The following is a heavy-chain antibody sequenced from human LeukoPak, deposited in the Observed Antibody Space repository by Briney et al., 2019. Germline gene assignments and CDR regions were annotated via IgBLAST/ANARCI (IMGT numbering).Heavy chain of an antibody. V-gene: IGHV1-46*01. CDR3: ARGGPRGNTAMVLTY. D-gene: IGHD5-18*01. CDR1: GYIFTSYY. Sequence: ASVKVSCKASGYIFTSYYMHWVRQAPGQGLEWMGIINPSDGSRIYTQEFRGRVTMTRDTSTSTVYMELSSLRSEDTALYYCARGGPRGNTAMVLTYWGQGTLVTVSS. CDR2: INPSDGSR. J-gene: IGHJ4*02.